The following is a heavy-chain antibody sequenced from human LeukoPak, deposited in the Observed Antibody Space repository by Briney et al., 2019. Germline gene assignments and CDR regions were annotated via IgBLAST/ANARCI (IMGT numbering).Heavy chain of an antibody. J-gene: IGHJ4*02. D-gene: IGHD2-21*02. CDR1: GFSLSTDAEV. V-gene: IGHV2-5*01. Sequence: SGPTLVNPTQTLTLTCTFSGFSLSTDAEVVGWVRQPPGKAPEWLTFIYGNNDQRYSPSLNSRLTITKDTSKNQVVLTMTDMESVDTATYYCIHRTEVTSVDDWGQGTLVTVSS. CDR2: IYGNNDQ. CDR3: IHRTEVTSVDD.